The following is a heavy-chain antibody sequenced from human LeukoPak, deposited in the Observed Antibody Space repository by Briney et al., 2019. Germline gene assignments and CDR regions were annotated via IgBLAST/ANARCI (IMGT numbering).Heavy chain of an antibody. D-gene: IGHD1-7*01. J-gene: IGHJ4*02. CDR3: ARAHNWKYGSFDF. V-gene: IGHV4-4*02. CDR2: IYHSGST. Sequence: SETLSLTCAVSGGSISSSNWWSWVRQPPGKGLEWIGEIYHSGSTNYNPSLKSRVTISVDTSKNQFSLKLSSVTAADTAVYYCARAHNWKYGSFDFWGQGTLVTVSS. CDR1: GGSISSSNW.